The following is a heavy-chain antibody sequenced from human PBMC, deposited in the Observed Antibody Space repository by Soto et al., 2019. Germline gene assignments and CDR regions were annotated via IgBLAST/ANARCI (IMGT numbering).Heavy chain of an antibody. CDR1: GFTFTNYA. CDR3: ARGVMGISYESSGFEY. CDR2: ILSDGNTK. J-gene: IGHJ4*02. V-gene: IGHV3-33*05. Sequence: GGALRLSCSASGFTFTNYAIHWVRQAPGKGLEWVALILSDGNTKYYADSVKGRLTISRDNSENTVFLQMNSLRAEDTAVYYCARGVMGISYESSGFEYWGQGALVTVSS. D-gene: IGHD3-22*01.